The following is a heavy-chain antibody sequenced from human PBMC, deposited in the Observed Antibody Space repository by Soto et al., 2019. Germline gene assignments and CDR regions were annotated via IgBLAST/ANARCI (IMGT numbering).Heavy chain of an antibody. Sequence: KPSETLSLTCAVSGCSISSSNWWSWVRQPPGKGLEWIGAIYHSGSTNYNPSLKSRVTISVDKSKNQFSLKLSSVTAADTAVYYCARALYSYGYTSWFDPWGQGTLVTVSS. J-gene: IGHJ5*02. CDR2: IYHSGST. D-gene: IGHD5-18*01. CDR3: ARALYSYGYTSWFDP. V-gene: IGHV4-4*02. CDR1: GCSISSSNW.